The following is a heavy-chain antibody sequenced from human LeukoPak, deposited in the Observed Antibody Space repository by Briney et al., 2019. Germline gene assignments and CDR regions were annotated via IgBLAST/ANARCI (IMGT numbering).Heavy chain of an antibody. Sequence: SETLSLTCTVSGGSINSGDYYWSWIRRPPGKGLEWIGYIFYSGSTYCNPSLKSRVTISVDTSKNQFPLKLSSVTAADTAVYYCARARRDGDWYFDLWGRGTLATVSS. J-gene: IGHJ2*01. V-gene: IGHV4-30-4*01. D-gene: IGHD5-24*01. CDR3: ARARRDGDWYFDL. CDR1: GGSINSGDYY. CDR2: IFYSGST.